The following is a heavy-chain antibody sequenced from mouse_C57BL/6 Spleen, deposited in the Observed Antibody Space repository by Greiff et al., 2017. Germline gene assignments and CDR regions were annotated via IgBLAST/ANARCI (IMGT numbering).Heavy chain of an antibody. CDR1: GYTFTSYW. D-gene: IGHD3-2*02. CDR3: ARGAAQAAFDY. J-gene: IGHJ2*01. V-gene: IGHV1-52*01. Sequence: VQLQQPGAELVRPGSSVKLSCKASGYTFTSYWMHWVKQRPIQGLEGIGNIDPSDSETHYNQKFKDKATLTVDKSSSTAYMQLSSLTSEDSAVYYCARGAAQAAFDYWGQGTTLTVSS. CDR2: IDPSDSET.